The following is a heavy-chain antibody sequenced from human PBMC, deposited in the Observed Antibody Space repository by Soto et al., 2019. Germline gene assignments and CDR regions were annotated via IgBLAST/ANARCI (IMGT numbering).Heavy chain of an antibody. V-gene: IGHV4-4*02. CDR3: ARSLGDIVATIGGAFDY. Sequence: SETLSLTCAVSSGSISSSNWWSWVRQPPGKGLEWIGEIYHSGSTNYNPSLKSRVTISVDKSKNQFSLKLSSVTAADTAVYYCARSLGDIVATIGGAFDYWGQGTLVTVSS. CDR2: IYHSGST. CDR1: SGSISSSNW. D-gene: IGHD5-12*01. J-gene: IGHJ4*02.